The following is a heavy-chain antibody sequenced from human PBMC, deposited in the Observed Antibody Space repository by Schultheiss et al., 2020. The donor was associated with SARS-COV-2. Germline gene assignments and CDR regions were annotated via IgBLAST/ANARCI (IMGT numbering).Heavy chain of an antibody. CDR1: GFTFSSYS. Sequence: GESLKISCAASGFTFSSYSMNWVRQAPGKGLEWVANIKLDGSETYYVDSVKGRFTISRDNAKNSLYLQMNSLRAEDTAVYYCARGYSYGCFDSWGQGTRVTVSS. V-gene: IGHV3-7*04. CDR2: IKLDGSET. D-gene: IGHD5-18*01. CDR3: ARGYSYGCFDS. J-gene: IGHJ4*02.